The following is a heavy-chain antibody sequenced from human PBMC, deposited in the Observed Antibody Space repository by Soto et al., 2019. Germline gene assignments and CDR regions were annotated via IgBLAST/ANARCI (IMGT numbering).Heavy chain of an antibody. CDR3: ARSSIEPRVFMYPFDS. J-gene: IGHJ4*02. V-gene: IGHV4-39*01. D-gene: IGHD6-6*01. Sequence: SETLSLTCTVSGDSITSSSHYWGWIRQPPGKGLECIARIYYGGNTYYNPSLQSRVAISVDTSKNQFSLRLNSVTAADTAVYYCARSSIEPRVFMYPFDSWGQGTLVTVS. CDR2: IYYGGNT. CDR1: GDSITSSSHY.